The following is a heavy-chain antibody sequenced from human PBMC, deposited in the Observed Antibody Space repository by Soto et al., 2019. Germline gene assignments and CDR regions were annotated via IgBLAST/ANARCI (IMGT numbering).Heavy chain of an antibody. D-gene: IGHD6-13*01. CDR2: IYYGGST. J-gene: IGHJ4*02. CDR3: ARLPRTTSSWYWN. CDR1: GGSISSSDYY. V-gene: IGHV4-39*01. Sequence: SETLSLTCTVSGGSISSSDYYWGWIRQPPGKGLEWIGSIYYGGSTYYNPSLKSRVTMSVDTSKDQFSLDLTSVTAADTAVYSCARLPRTTSSWYWNWGQGTRVTVSP.